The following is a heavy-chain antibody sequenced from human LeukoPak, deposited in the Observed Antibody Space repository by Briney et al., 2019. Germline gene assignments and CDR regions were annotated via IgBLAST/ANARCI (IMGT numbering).Heavy chain of an antibody. CDR3: AREGAYSSSWLQAGRFDP. Sequence: ASVKVSCKASGYTFIGFYIHWVRQAPGQGLEWMGWINPNSGDRNYAQKFQGRVTLTRDTSINTAYMELSSLRSDDTAKYFCAREGAYSSSWLQAGRFDPWGQGTLVTVSS. D-gene: IGHD6-13*01. V-gene: IGHV1-2*02. CDR2: INPNSGDR. CDR1: GYTFIGFY. J-gene: IGHJ5*02.